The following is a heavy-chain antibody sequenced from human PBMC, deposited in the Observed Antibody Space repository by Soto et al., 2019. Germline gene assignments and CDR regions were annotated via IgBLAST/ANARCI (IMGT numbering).Heavy chain of an antibody. CDR2: ISAHNGNT. D-gene: IGHD1-1*01. CDR1: GYTFTSYG. J-gene: IGHJ4*02. Sequence: QVHLVQSGAEVKKPGASVKVSCKASGYTFTSYGITWVRQAPGQGLEWMGWISAHNGNTDYAQKLQGRVIVTRDTSTSTAYKELRSLLSDDTAVYYCARGRYGDYWDQGALVTVSS. V-gene: IGHV1-18*01. CDR3: ARGRYGDY.